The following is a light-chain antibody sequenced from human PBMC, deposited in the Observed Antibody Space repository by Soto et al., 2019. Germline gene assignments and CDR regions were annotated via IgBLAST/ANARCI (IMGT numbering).Light chain of an antibody. CDR1: SSDVGGYNY. CDR3: SSYTSSRNWV. CDR2: DVS. J-gene: IGLJ3*02. V-gene: IGLV2-14*01. Sequence: HSVLTQPASVSGSPGQSITISCTGTSSDVGGYNYVSWYQQHPGKAPKLMIYDVSNRPSGVSNRFSGSKSGNTASLTISGLQAEDEADYYCSSYTSSRNWVLGGGTTLTVL.